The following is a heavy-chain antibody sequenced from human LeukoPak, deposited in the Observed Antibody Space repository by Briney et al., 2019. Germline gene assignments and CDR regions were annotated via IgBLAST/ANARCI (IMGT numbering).Heavy chain of an antibody. D-gene: IGHD6-19*01. CDR3: ARDYSSGWYYFDY. Sequence: PSETLSLTCTVSGGSINSYYWSWIRQPPGKGLEWIGYIYYSGSTNYNPSLKSRVTISVDTSKNQFSLKLSSVTAADTAVYYCARDYSSGWYYFDYWGQGTLVTVSS. CDR1: GGSINSYY. CDR2: IYYSGST. V-gene: IGHV4-59*12. J-gene: IGHJ4*02.